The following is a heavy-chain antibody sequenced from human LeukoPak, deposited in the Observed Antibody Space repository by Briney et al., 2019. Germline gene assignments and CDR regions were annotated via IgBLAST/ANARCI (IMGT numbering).Heavy chain of an antibody. D-gene: IGHD5-12*01. V-gene: IGHV3-53*01. CDR2: VCGDGRT. CDR1: GFTVRSNC. CDR3: AKKSRSGCFDY. Sequence: GGSLRLSCAVSGFTVRSNCMSWVRQAPGKGLEWLSVVCGDGRTFSTDSVKGRFTISRDNSKNTLYLQMNSLRAEDTAVYYCAKKSRSGCFDYWGQGTLVTVSS. J-gene: IGHJ4*02.